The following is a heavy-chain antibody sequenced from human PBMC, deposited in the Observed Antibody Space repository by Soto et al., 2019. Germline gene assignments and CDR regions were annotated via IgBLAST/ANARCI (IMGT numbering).Heavy chain of an antibody. CDR1: GFTFSSYA. CDR3: AKGACYGSGPAGYFDY. D-gene: IGHD3-10*01. J-gene: IGHJ4*02. CDR2: ISGSGGST. Sequence: EVQLLESGGGLVQPGGSLRLSCAASGFTFSSYAMSWVRQAPGKGLEWVSAISGSGGSTYYADSVKGRFTISRDNSKNTLSLQMNSLRAEDTAVYYCAKGACYGSGPAGYFDYWGQGTLVTVSS. V-gene: IGHV3-23*01.